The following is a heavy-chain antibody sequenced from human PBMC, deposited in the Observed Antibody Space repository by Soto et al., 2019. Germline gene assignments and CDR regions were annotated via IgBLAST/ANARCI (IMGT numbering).Heavy chain of an antibody. Sequence: QVHLQESGPGLVKPSETLSLTCSVSGGTISGYYWTWIRQPAGKGLEWIGRIYSSGNTKYNPSLQCRVTLSLETSKTRFSLSLTSVTAADTAVYYCARGQRFPVWFDPCCQGTLVTVSS. CDR2: IYSSGNT. V-gene: IGHV4-4*07. D-gene: IGHD3-3*01. CDR3: ARGQRFPVWFDP. CDR1: GGTISGYY. J-gene: IGHJ5*02.